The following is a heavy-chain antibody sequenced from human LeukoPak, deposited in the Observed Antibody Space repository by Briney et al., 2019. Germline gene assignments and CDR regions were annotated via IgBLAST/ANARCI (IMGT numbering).Heavy chain of an antibody. Sequence: SETLSLTCAVYGGSFSGYYWSWIRQPPGKGLEWIGEISHSGSTNYNPSLKSRVTISVDTSKNQFSLKLSSVTAADTAVYYCARLRLGYCSSTSCHLVSDYYGMDVWGKGTTVTVSS. D-gene: IGHD2-2*01. CDR2: ISHSGST. J-gene: IGHJ6*04. CDR3: ARLRLGYCSSTSCHLVSDYYGMDV. CDR1: GGSFSGYY. V-gene: IGHV4-34*01.